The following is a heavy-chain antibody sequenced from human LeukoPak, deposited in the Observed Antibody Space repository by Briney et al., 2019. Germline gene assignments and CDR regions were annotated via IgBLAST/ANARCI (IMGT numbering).Heavy chain of an antibody. V-gene: IGHV4-30-2*01. J-gene: IGHJ4*02. CDR2: IYHSGST. CDR1: GGSISSGGYS. CDR3: ARAVQYYFDH. Sequence: SETLSLTCAVSGGSISSGGYSWSWIRQPPGKGLEWIGYIYHSGSTYYNPSLKSRVTISVDRSKNQFSLMLSSVTAADTAVYYCARAVQYYFDHWGQGTLVTVSS.